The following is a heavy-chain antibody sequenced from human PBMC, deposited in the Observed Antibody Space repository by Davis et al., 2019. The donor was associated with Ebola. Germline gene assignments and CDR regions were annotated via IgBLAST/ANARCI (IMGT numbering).Heavy chain of an antibody. CDR2: IYYSGST. Sequence: MPGGSLRLSCTVSGGSISSSSYYWGWIRQPPGKGLEWIGSIYYSGSTYYNPSLKSRVTISVDTSKNHFSLKLSSVTAADTAVYYCARLRRYCSGGSCYSPGADYWGQGTLVTVSS. CDR3: ARLRRYCSGGSCYSPGADY. V-gene: IGHV4-39*02. D-gene: IGHD2-15*01. J-gene: IGHJ4*02. CDR1: GGSISSSSYY.